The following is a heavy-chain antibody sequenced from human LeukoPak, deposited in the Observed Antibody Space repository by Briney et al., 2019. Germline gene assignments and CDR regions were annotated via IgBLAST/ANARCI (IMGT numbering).Heavy chain of an antibody. CDR2: IYYSGST. CDR3: ARGRTYYDSTGYGY. Sequence: SETLSLTCTGSGVSITNYYWSWIRQPPGKGLVWVGHIYYSGSTKCNPSLKSRVTISVDTSKNQFSLKVSSVTAADTAVYYCARGRTYYDSTGYGYWGQGILVTVSS. D-gene: IGHD3-22*01. CDR1: GVSITNYY. V-gene: IGHV4-59*01. J-gene: IGHJ4*02.